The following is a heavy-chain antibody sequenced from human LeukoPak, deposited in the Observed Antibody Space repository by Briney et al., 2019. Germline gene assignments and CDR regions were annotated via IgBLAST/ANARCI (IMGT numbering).Heavy chain of an antibody. CDR2: FYYSGST. CDR1: SGSISSSSYY. D-gene: IGHD6-13*01. V-gene: IGHV4-39*01. CDR3: ARHYYSSWYTQYFDY. Sequence: PSETLSLTCTVSSGSISSSSYYWGWIRQPPGKGLEWIGSFYYSGSTYYNPSLKSRVTISVDTSKSQFSLKLSSVTAADTSVYYCARHYYSSWYTQYFDYWGQGTLVTVSS. J-gene: IGHJ4*02.